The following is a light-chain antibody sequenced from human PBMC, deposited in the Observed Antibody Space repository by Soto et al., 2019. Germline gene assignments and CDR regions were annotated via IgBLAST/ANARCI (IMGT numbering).Light chain of an antibody. CDR3: MQFARVPII. CDR2: LGS. V-gene: IGKV2-28*01. Sequence: DIVMTQSPLSLPVTPGEPASISCRSSQSLLHSNGYTYLDWYLQKPGQPPQLLIYLGSYRASGVPDRVSGSGSGTYFTLKISRVEPEYVGVYYCMQFARVPIIFGQGTRLEIK. J-gene: IGKJ5*01. CDR1: QSLLHSNGYTY.